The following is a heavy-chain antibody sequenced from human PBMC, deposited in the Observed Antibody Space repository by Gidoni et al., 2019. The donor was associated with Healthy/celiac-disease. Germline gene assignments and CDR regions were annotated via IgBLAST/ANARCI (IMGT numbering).Heavy chain of an antibody. CDR1: GYTFTSYG. J-gene: IGHJ6*02. V-gene: IGHV1-18*01. Sequence: QVQLVQSGAEVKKPGASVKVSCKASGYTFTSYGISWVRQAPGQGLEWMGWISAYTGNTNYAQKLQGRVTMTTDTSTSTASMELRSLRSDDTAVYYCARDSSSGWYPYYYYGMDVWGQGTTVTVSS. CDR3: ARDSSSGWYPYYYYGMDV. CDR2: ISAYTGNT. D-gene: IGHD6-19*01.